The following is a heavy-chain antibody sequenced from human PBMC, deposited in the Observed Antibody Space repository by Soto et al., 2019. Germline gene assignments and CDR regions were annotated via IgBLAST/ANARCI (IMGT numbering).Heavy chain of an antibody. Sequence: GGSLRLSCAASGFTFSDYYMSWIRQAPGKGLEWVSSISSRSSSIYHADSVKGRFTISRDNAKNTLYLQMNSLRAEDTAVYYCARDRVLYYDSSGSMLYYFDYWGQGTLVTVSS. D-gene: IGHD3-22*01. CDR3: ARDRVLYYDSSGSMLYYFDY. J-gene: IGHJ4*02. CDR2: ISSRSSSI. CDR1: GFTFSDYY. V-gene: IGHV3-11*04.